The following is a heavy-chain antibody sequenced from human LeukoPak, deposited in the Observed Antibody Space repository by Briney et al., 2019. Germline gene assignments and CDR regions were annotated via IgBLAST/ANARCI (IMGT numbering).Heavy chain of an antibody. CDR3: ARNAVFASSSYYFDY. J-gene: IGHJ4*02. V-gene: IGHV1-69*01. CDR2: IIPIFGTA. Sequence: ASVKVSCKASGGTFSSYAISWVRQAPGQGLEWMGGIIPIFGTANYAQKFQGRVTITADESTSTAYMELSSLRSEDTAVYYCARNAVFASSSYYFDYWGQGTLVTVSS. CDR1: GGTFSSYA. D-gene: IGHD6-6*01.